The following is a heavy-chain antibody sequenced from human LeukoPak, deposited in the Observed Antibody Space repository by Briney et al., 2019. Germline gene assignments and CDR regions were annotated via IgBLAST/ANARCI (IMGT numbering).Heavy chain of an antibody. V-gene: IGHV3-33*01. CDR2: IWYDGSNK. J-gene: IGHJ4*02. CDR3: ARCNSAGRGYFDY. CDR1: GFTFSSYG. D-gene: IGHD6-13*01. Sequence: GRSLRLSCAASGFTFSSYGMHWVRQAPGKGLEWVAVIWYDGSNKYYADSVKGRFTISRDNSKNTLYLQMNSLRAEDTAVNYCARCNSAGRGYFDYWGQGTLVTVSS.